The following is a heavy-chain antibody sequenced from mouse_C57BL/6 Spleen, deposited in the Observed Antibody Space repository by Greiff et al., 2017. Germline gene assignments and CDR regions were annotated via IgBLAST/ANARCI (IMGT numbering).Heavy chain of an antibody. CDR3: AMGDGNYDWYFDV. CDR2: IHPSDSDT. Sequence: QVQLQQPGAELVKPGASVKVSCKASGYTFTSYWMHWVKQRPGQGLEWIGRIHPSDSDTNYNQKFKGKATLTVDKSSSPAYMQLSSLTSEDSAVYDCAMGDGNYDWYFDVWGTGTTVTVSS. J-gene: IGHJ1*03. D-gene: IGHD2-1*01. V-gene: IGHV1-74*01. CDR1: GYTFTSYW.